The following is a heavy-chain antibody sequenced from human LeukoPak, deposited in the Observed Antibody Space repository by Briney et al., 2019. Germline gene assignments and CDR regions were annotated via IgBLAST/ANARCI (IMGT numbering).Heavy chain of an antibody. V-gene: IGHV1-2*05. CDR2: ISTNSGGT. CDR1: GHSLTGYY. CDR3: ARVLGGWFDY. J-gene: IGHJ4*02. D-gene: IGHD6-19*01. Sequence: ASVNVSCKASGHSLTGYYARWVRQAPGQGPELVGRISTNSGGTNYAQKVQGRVSMTWDTSITTAYMELSRLRSDDTDVYYGARVLGGWFDYRGQGTLVTVSS.